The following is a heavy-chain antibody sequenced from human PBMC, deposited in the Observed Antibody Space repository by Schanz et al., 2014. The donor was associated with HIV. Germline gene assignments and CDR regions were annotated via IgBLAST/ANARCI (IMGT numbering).Heavy chain of an antibody. D-gene: IGHD6-6*01. CDR1: GGTFSSYA. J-gene: IGHJ5*02. CDR2: FIPIFGTT. V-gene: IGHV1-69*01. CDR3: ARARAKIEGRPVGNWFDP. Sequence: QVQVVQSGAEVKKPGSSVKVSCKASGGTFSSYAISWVRQAPGQGLEWMGGFIPIFGTTNYAQKFQGRVTITADESTSTTYLELSSLRSEDTAVYYCARARAKIEGRPVGNWFDPWGQGTLVTVSS.